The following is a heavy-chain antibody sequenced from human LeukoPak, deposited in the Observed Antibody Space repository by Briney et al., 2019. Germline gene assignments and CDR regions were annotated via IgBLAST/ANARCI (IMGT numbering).Heavy chain of an antibody. CDR2: ISAYNGNT. Sequence: ASVKVSCKASGYTFTSYGISWVRQAPGQGLEWMGWISAYNGNTNYAQKFQGRVTITADESTSTAYMELSSLRSEDTAVYYCARLYAEYYYDRRGYYFDYWGQGTLVTVSS. CDR1: GYTFTSYG. J-gene: IGHJ4*02. D-gene: IGHD3-22*01. CDR3: ARLYAEYYYDRRGYYFDY. V-gene: IGHV1-18*01.